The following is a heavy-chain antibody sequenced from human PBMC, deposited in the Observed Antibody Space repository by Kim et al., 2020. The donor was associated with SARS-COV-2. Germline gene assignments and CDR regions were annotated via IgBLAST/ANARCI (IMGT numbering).Heavy chain of an antibody. CDR3: ATRPCDGVYASWDY. D-gene: IGHD2-21*01. V-gene: IGHV3-23*01. CDR2: ISATSGIT. Sequence: GGSLRLSCAASGFTFSTCSMTWVRQAPGKGLEWVSTISATSGITYYADSVKGRFTVSRDNSKNTLYLQMNSLRAEDTALYYCATRPCDGVYASWDYWGQGTLVTVSS. J-gene: IGHJ4*02. CDR1: GFTFSTCS.